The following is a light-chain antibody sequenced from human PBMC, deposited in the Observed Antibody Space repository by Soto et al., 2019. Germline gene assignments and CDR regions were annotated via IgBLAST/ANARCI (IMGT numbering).Light chain of an antibody. CDR1: QDISNY. J-gene: IGKJ5*01. CDR3: QPSASSAFP. Sequence: DILMTQSPSSLSASVGDRVTITCRASQDISNYLNWYQQRPGKAPKLLIYAASNLESVVPSRFTRARSGTHFNCAVTSLQPEDVATYYSQPSASSAFPFGQGKRLDI. CDR2: AAS. V-gene: IGKV1-33*01.